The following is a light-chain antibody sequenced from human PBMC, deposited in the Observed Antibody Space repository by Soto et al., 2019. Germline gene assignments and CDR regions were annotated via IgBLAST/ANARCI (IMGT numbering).Light chain of an antibody. J-gene: IGKJ1*01. CDR1: QGISHY. Sequence: DIQMTQSPSSLSASVGDRITITCRASQGISHYLNWYQQKPGKAPKLLIFAASSLQSGVPSRFSGSGSGTDFTLTISSLQPEDVATYYCQKYNSAPWTFGQGTKVDIK. CDR3: QKYNSAPWT. V-gene: IGKV1-39*01. CDR2: AAS.